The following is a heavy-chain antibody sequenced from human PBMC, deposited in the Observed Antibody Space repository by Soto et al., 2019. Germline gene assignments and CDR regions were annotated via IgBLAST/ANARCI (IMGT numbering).Heavy chain of an antibody. Sequence: PSETLSLTCTVSGGSISSADYYWTWIRQHPEKGLEWIGYISYSGSTYYSPSLESRLTISLDTSKNQFSLKLTSVTAADTVVYYCARDPNYLYSSGWYYFDYWGQGTLVTVSS. CDR3: ARDPNYLYSSGWYYFDY. CDR1: GGSISSADYY. CDR2: ISYSGST. J-gene: IGHJ4*02. V-gene: IGHV4-31*03. D-gene: IGHD6-19*01.